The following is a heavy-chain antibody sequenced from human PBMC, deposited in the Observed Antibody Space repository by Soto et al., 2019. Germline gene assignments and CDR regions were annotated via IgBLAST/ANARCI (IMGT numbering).Heavy chain of an antibody. J-gene: IGHJ5*02. CDR2: ISAYNGNT. D-gene: IGHD2-8*02. Sequence: QVQLVQSGAEVKKPGASVKVSCKASGYTFTSYGISWVRQAPGQGLEWMGWISAYNGNTNYAQKLQGRVTMTTDTSTSTAYRELRSLRSDESAVYYCSRDGGVQARSDPWGQGTRVTVSS. CDR1: GYTFTSYG. V-gene: IGHV1-18*01. CDR3: SRDGGVQARSDP.